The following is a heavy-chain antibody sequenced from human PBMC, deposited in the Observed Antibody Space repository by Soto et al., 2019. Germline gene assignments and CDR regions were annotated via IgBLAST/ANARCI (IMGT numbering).Heavy chain of an antibody. CDR1: GGSFISGDYY. D-gene: IGHD5-18*01. CDR3: ARIPVDTSMIYWLDP. J-gene: IGHJ5*02. V-gene: IGHV4-61*08. Sequence: PSESLSLTGTVSGGSFISGDYYWSWILQPPGKGLEWIGYIYYSGNTNYNPSLKSRVIISVDTSKNLFSLKLTSVTAADTAVYYCARIPVDTSMIYWLDPWGQGTLVTVSS. CDR2: IYYSGNT.